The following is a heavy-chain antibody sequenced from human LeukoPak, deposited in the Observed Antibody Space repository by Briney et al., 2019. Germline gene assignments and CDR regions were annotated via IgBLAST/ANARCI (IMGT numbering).Heavy chain of an antibody. CDR2: INTNTGNP. D-gene: IGHD6-6*01. CDR1: GYTFTSYA. J-gene: IGHJ6*03. V-gene: IGHV7-4-1*02. Sequence: GSVKVSCKASGYTFTSYAMNWVRQAPGQGLEWMGWINTNTGNPTYAQGFTGRFVFSLDTPVSTAYLQISSLKAEDTAVYYCARDVSGSSSSGHHFHYYYMDVWGKGTTVTVSS. CDR3: ARDVSGSSSSGHHFHYYYMDV.